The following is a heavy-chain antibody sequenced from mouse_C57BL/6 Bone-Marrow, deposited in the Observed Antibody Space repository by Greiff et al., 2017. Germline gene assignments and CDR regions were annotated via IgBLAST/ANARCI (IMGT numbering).Heavy chain of an antibody. CDR1: GYAFTNYL. V-gene: IGHV1-54*01. CDR3: ARGYGSSYYFDY. CDR2: INPGSGGT. D-gene: IGHD1-1*01. Sequence: VQLQQSGAELVRPGTSVKVSCKASGYAFTNYLIEWVKQRPGQGLEWIGVINPGSGGTNYNEKFKGKATLTADKSSSTAYMQLSSLTSEDSAVYFCARGYGSSYYFDYWGQGTTLTVSS. J-gene: IGHJ2*01.